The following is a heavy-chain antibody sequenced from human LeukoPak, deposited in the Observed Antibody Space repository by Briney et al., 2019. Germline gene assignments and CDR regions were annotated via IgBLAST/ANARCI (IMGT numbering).Heavy chain of an antibody. Sequence: GRPRRLSCAASGFTFSSYAMHWVRQAPGKGLEWVAVISYDGSNKYYADSVKGRFTISRDNSKNTLYLQMNSLRAEDTAVYYCARGVYRAADYWGQGTLVTVSS. V-gene: IGHV3-30*04. D-gene: IGHD6-6*01. CDR2: ISYDGSNK. J-gene: IGHJ4*02. CDR3: ARGVYRAADY. CDR1: GFTFSSYA.